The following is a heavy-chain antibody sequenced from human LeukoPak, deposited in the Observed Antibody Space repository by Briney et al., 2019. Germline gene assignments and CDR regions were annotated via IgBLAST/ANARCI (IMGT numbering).Heavy chain of an antibody. CDR3: AKDVLVGECSGGSWYAAFDY. D-gene: IGHD2-15*01. Sequence: GGSLRLSCAASAFTSSNLGISWVRPAPGKGLEWVSAISGSGGNTYYADSVKGRFTISRDSSKSTLFLQMNSLRAEDTAVYYCAKDVLVGECSGGSWYAAFDYWGQGTLVTVSS. J-gene: IGHJ4*02. V-gene: IGHV3-23*01. CDR2: ISGSGGNT. CDR1: AFTSSNLG.